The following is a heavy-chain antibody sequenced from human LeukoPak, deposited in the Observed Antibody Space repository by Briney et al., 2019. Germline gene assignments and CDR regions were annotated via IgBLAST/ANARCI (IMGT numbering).Heavy chain of an antibody. CDR1: GFTFGDYS. J-gene: IGHJ4*02. Sequence: GGFLRLSCSASGFTFGDYSMSWFRQAPGKGLEWVGFIRSKAYGGTAEYAASVKGRFTISRDDSESIAYLQMDSLKTEDTAVYYCSREIRYFDWFQADYWGQGTLVTVSS. V-gene: IGHV3-49*03. D-gene: IGHD3-9*01. CDR3: SREIRYFDWFQADY. CDR2: IRSKAYGGTA.